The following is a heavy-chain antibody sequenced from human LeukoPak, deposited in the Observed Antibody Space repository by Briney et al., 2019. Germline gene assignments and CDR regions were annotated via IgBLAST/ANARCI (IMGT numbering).Heavy chain of an antibody. V-gene: IGHV3-9*01. Sequence: PGRSLRLSCAASGFTFDDYAMHWVRQTPGKGLEWVSGISWNSVNIGYADSVKGRFTISRDNAKNSLFLQMDSLRPEDTALYYCARANYYDSNRYSPFDDWGQGTLVTVSS. CDR1: GFTFDDYA. J-gene: IGHJ4*02. CDR2: ISWNSVNI. D-gene: IGHD3-22*01. CDR3: ARANYYDSNRYSPFDD.